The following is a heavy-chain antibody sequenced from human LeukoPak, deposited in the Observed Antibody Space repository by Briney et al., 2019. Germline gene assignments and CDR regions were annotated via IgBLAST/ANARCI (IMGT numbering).Heavy chain of an antibody. CDR2: IYWDDDK. J-gene: IGHJ3*02. D-gene: IGHD6-13*01. V-gene: IGHV2-5*02. CDR1: GFSLNTSGVG. Sequence: SGPTLVKPTQTLTLTCTFSGFSLNTSGVGVGWIRQPPGKALEWLALIYWDDDKRYSPSLKSRLTITKDTSKNQVVLTMTNMDPVDTATYYCAHRLQQLVRRDAFDIWGLGTMVTVSS. CDR3: AHRLQQLVRRDAFDI.